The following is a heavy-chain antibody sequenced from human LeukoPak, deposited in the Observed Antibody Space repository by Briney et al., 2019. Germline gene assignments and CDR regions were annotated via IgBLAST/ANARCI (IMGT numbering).Heavy chain of an antibody. J-gene: IGHJ3*02. V-gene: IGHV4-30-4*01. CDR1: GGSISSGDYY. Sequence: PSRTLSLTCTVSGGSISSGDYYWSWIRQPPGKGLEWIGYIYYSGSTYYNPSLKSRVTISVDTSKNQFSLKLSSVTAADTAVYYCARDGSYDSMNDAFDIWGQGTMVTVSS. CDR2: IYYSGST. D-gene: IGHD3-22*01. CDR3: ARDGSYDSMNDAFDI.